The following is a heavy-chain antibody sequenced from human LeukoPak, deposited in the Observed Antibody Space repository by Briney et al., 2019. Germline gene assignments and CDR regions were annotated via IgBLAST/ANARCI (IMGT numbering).Heavy chain of an antibody. V-gene: IGHV4-59*08. CDR1: GGSISNYY. CDR2: IYYSETT. Sequence: SETLSLTCTVSGGSISNYYWNWIRQPPGKGLEWIGYIYYSETTNYNPSLKSRVTISVDTSKNQFSLKLSSVTAADTAVYYCARPALGEMATIYDAFDIWGQGKMVTVSS. D-gene: IGHD5-24*01. J-gene: IGHJ3*02. CDR3: ARPALGEMATIYDAFDI.